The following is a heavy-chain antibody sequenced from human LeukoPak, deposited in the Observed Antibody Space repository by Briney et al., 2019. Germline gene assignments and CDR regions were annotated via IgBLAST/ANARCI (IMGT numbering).Heavy chain of an antibody. CDR2: IKQDGSEK. Sequence: GSLRLSCAASGFTFSSYWLSWVRQAPGKGLEWVANIKQDGSEKYYVDSVKGRFTISRDNAKNSLYLQMNSLRAEDTAVYYCAKDKEDIVVVPAAMDYWGQGTLVTVSS. CDR1: GFTFSSYW. D-gene: IGHD2-2*01. V-gene: IGHV3-7*01. CDR3: AKDKEDIVVVPAAMDY. J-gene: IGHJ4*02.